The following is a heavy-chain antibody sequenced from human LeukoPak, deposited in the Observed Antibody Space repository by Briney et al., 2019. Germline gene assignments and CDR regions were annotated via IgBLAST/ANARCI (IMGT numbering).Heavy chain of an antibody. CDR2: IYHSGST. D-gene: IGHD2-15*01. CDR1: GYSISSGYY. Sequence: SETLSLTCTVSGYSISSGYYWGWIRQPPGKGLEWIGSIYHSGSTYYNPSLKSRVTISVDTSKNQFSLKLSSVTAADTAVYYCARDLRSGYDYWGQGTLVTVSS. V-gene: IGHV4-38-2*02. J-gene: IGHJ4*02. CDR3: ARDLRSGYDY.